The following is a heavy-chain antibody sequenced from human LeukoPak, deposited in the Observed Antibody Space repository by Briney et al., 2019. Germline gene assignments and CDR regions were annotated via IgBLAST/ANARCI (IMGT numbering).Heavy chain of an antibody. Sequence: GRSLRLSCAASGFTFSSYGMHWVRPAPGKGLEWVAVIWYDGSNKYYADSVKGRFTISRDNSKNTLYLQMSSLRAEDTAVYYCARDPRGYCSGGSCYSGYFDYWGQGTLVTVSS. CDR1: GFTFSSYG. CDR3: ARDPRGYCSGGSCYSGYFDY. CDR2: IWYDGSNK. D-gene: IGHD2-15*01. V-gene: IGHV3-33*01. J-gene: IGHJ4*02.